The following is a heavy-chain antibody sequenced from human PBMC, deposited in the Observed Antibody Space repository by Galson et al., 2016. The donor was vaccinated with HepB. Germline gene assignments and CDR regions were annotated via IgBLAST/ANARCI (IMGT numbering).Heavy chain of an antibody. CDR3: VSGYTSGI. CDR2: TNQDGSGK. J-gene: IGHJ3*01. Sequence: SLRLSCAAPGFTFSAYWMAWIRQAPGKGLEWVANTNQDGSGKHYVDSAKGRFTDSRDNAKNSVFLDMNSLRAEDTAVYYCVSGYTSGIWGQGTTVTVSS. V-gene: IGHV3-7*01. D-gene: IGHD6-19*01. CDR1: GFTFSAYW.